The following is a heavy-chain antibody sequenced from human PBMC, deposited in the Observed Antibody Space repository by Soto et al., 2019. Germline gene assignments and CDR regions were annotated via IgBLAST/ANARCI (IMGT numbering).Heavy chain of an antibody. D-gene: IGHD2-15*01. CDR3: ARQYCSGNSCYSAGGFQH. J-gene: IGHJ1*01. V-gene: IGHV4-59*08. Sequence: PSETLSLTCTVSGGSIRGYYWSWIRQTPGKGLDWIGNIYYSGSTNYNPSLKSRVTISLDTSRNQFSLKLSSLTAADTAVYYCARQYCSGNSCYSAGGFQHWGQGTQVTVSS. CDR2: IYYSGST. CDR1: GGSIRGYY.